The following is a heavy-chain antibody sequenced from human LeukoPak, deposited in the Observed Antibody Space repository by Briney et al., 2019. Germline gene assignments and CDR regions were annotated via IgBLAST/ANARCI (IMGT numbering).Heavy chain of an antibody. V-gene: IGHV4-34*01. Sequence: SETLSLTCAVYGGSFSGYYWSWIRQPPGKGLEWMGEINHSGSTNYNPSLKSRVTISVDTSKNQFSLKLSSVTAADTAAYYCARGLYSRSSGRHFDYWGQGTLVTVSS. J-gene: IGHJ4*02. CDR1: GGSFSGYY. D-gene: IGHD6-19*01. CDR3: ARGLYSRSSGRHFDY. CDR2: INHSGST.